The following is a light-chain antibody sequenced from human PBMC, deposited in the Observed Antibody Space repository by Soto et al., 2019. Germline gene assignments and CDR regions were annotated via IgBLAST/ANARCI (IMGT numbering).Light chain of an antibody. CDR2: AAS. J-gene: IGKJ3*01. V-gene: IGKV1-9*01. Sequence: DIQLTQSPSFLSASIGDRVTITCRASQGVSTYLAWYQQKPGKAPKLLIYAASTLQSGVPSRFGGSGSGTDFTLTISSLQPEDFATYYCQQLNSSPRTFGPGTKVDIK. CDR3: QQLNSSPRT. CDR1: QGVSTY.